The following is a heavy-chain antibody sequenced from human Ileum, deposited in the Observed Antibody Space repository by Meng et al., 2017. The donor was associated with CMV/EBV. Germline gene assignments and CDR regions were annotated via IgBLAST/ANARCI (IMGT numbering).Heavy chain of an antibody. Sequence: GGSLRLSCAASGFTFSSYGMHWVRQAPGKGLEWVAFIRHDGSDKYYADSVKGRFTVSSDNSKNTLYLQMNSLRAEDTAVYYCANVFRSGGETDYWGQGTLVTVSS. V-gene: IGHV3-30*02. CDR3: ANVFRSGGETDY. CDR1: GFTFSSYG. J-gene: IGHJ4*02. CDR2: IRHDGSDK. D-gene: IGHD3-16*01.